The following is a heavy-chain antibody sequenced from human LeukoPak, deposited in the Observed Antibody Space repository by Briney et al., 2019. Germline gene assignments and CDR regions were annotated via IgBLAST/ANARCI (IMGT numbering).Heavy chain of an antibody. D-gene: IGHD2-15*01. CDR2: INPNSGGT. CDR1: GYTFTGHY. V-gene: IGHV1-2*02. CDR3: ARVSYCSGGSCYSGAFDI. J-gene: IGHJ3*02. Sequence: ASVKVSFKASGYTFTGHYMHWVRQAPGQGLEWMGWINPNSGGTNYAQKFQGRVTMTRDTSISTAYMELSRLRSDDTAVYYCARVSYCSGGSCYSGAFDIWGQGTMVTVSS.